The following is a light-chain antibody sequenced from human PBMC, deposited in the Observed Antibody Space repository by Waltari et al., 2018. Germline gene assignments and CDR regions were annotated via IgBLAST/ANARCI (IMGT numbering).Light chain of an antibody. CDR3: AAWDDSLSSWL. CDR2: RDD. CDR1: SSNIGTNY. J-gene: IGLJ3*02. Sequence: QSVLTQPPSASGTPGQRVTMFCSGGSSNIGTNYAYWYKHLPGAAPKVLIFRDDQRPSGVPDRFSGSKSCTSASLTISGLRSDDEADYYCAAWDDSLSSWLFGGGTKLTVL. V-gene: IGLV1-47*01.